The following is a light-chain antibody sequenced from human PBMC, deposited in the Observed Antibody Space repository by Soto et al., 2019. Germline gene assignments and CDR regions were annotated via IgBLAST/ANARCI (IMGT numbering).Light chain of an antibody. CDR1: QSVSSSY. CDR3: QQYGSSPALT. Sequence: EIVLTQSPGTLSKSTEERATHSCRTSQSVSSSYLAWYQQKPGQAPRLLIYGASSRATGIPDRFSGSGSGTDFTLTISILEPEDFAVYYCQQYGSSPALTFGGGTKVDIK. J-gene: IGKJ4*01. V-gene: IGKV3-20*01. CDR2: GAS.